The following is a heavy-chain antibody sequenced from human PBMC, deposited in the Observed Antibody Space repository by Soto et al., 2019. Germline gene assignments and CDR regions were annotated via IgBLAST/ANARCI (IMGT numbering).Heavy chain of an antibody. Sequence: ASVKVSCKASGYTFTSYYMHWVRQAPGQGLEWMGIINPSGGSTSYAQKFQGRVTMTRDTSTSTVYMELSSLRSEDTAVYYCARVGAAREFGVLFDYWGQGTLVTVSS. V-gene: IGHV1-46*01. D-gene: IGHD6-6*01. J-gene: IGHJ4*02. CDR2: INPSGGST. CDR1: GYTFTSYY. CDR3: ARVGAAREFGVLFDY.